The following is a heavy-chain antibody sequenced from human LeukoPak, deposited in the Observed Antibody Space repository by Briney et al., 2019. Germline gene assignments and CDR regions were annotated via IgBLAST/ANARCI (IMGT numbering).Heavy chain of an antibody. Sequence: GGSLRLSCAASGFTFSNAWMSWVRQVAGKGLEWVGRIKSKIDGGTTDYAAPVKGRFTISRDDSKNTLYMQMNSLKTEDTAVYYCTTGESGIVTTIRIEPDAFDIWGQGTMVTVSS. CDR1: GFTFSNAW. CDR3: TTGESGIVTTIRIEPDAFDI. V-gene: IGHV3-15*01. J-gene: IGHJ3*02. D-gene: IGHD5-12*01. CDR2: IKSKIDGGTT.